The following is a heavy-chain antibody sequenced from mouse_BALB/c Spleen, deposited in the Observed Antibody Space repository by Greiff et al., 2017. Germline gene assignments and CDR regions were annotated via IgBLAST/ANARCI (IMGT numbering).Heavy chain of an antibody. V-gene: IGHV1-62-2*01. CDR2: FYPGSGSI. CDR1: GYTFTEYI. D-gene: IGHD2-1*01. J-gene: IGHJ3*01. Sequence: VKLMESGAGLVKPGASVKLSCKASGYTFTEYIIHWVKQRSGQGLEWIGWFYPGSGSIKYNEKFKDKATLTADKSSSTVYMELSRLTSEDSAVYFCARHEEPPHGNYGSFAYWGQGTLVTVSA. CDR3: ARHEEPPHGNYGSFAY.